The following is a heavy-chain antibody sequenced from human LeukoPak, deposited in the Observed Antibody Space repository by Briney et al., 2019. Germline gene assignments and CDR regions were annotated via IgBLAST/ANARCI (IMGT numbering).Heavy chain of an antibody. CDR2: IYYSGST. V-gene: IGHV4-59*01. CDR3: ARETSQKGAHYMDV. CDR1: GGSISSYY. Sequence: SETLSLTCTVPGGSISSYYWSWIRQPPGKGLEWIGYIYYSGSTNYNPSLKSRVTISVDTSKNQFSLKLSSVTAADTAVYYCARETSQKGAHYMDVWGKGTTVTISS. J-gene: IGHJ6*03. D-gene: IGHD3-16*01.